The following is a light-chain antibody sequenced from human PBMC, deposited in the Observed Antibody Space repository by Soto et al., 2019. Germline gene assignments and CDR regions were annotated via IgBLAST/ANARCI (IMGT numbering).Light chain of an antibody. J-gene: IGLJ1*01. CDR1: RSDVGSYNL. CDR2: EGS. CDR3: CSYAGSSTSLYV. V-gene: IGLV2-23*01. Sequence: QSVLTQPASVSGSPGQSITISCTGTRSDVGSYNLVSWYQQHPGKATKLMSYEGSKRPSGVSNRFSGCKSGNTASLTISGLQAEDEADYYCCSYAGSSTSLYVFGTGTKVTVL.